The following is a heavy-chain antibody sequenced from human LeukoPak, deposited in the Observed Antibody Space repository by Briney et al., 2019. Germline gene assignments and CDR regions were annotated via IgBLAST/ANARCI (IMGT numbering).Heavy chain of an antibody. J-gene: IGHJ4*02. CDR3: AKVEAARPGGHLVG. Sequence: GRSLRLSCAASAFTFSSYAMSWVRPAPGEWLGWVSAISGSGGSTYYADSVKGRFTISRDYSKNTLYLQMNSLRAEDTAVYYCAKVEAARPGGHLVGWGQGTLVTVSS. CDR2: ISGSGGST. D-gene: IGHD6-6*01. V-gene: IGHV3-23*01. CDR1: AFTFSSYA.